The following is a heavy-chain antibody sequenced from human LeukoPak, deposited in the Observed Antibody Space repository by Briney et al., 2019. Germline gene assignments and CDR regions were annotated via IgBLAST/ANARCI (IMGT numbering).Heavy chain of an antibody. CDR2: ISYVGTT. CDR3: ARIEVLVVVAATPVGWFDP. J-gene: IGHJ5*02. Sequence: SETLSLTCIVSGGSISNSDYYWGWIRQPPGMGLEWIGSISYVGTTYYNPSLKSRVTISVDTSKNQFSLKLTSVTAADTAVYYCARIEVLVVVAATPVGWFDPWGQGTLVTVSS. D-gene: IGHD2-15*01. V-gene: IGHV4-39*07. CDR1: GGSISNSDYY.